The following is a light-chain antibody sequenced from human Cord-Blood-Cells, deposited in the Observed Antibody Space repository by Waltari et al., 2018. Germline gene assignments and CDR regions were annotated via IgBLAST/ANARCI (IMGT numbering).Light chain of an antibody. CDR1: QSSSSW. CDR3: QQYNSYWT. CDR2: NAS. V-gene: IGKV1-5*03. Sequence: DIQMTQSPSTLSASVGGRGTITCRASQSSSSWLAWYQQKPGKGPKLLIYNASSLESGVTSRFRGSGSGTEFDLTISSLQPDDFATYYCQQYNSYWTFGQGTKVEIK. J-gene: IGKJ1*01.